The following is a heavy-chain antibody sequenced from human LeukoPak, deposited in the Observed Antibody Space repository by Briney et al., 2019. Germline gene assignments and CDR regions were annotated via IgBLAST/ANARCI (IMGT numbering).Heavy chain of an antibody. D-gene: IGHD3-10*01. J-gene: IGHJ3*02. V-gene: IGHV3-53*01. CDR1: GFTVSGNF. CDR3: ARAGLGGHDAFDI. CDR2: IYSGGNI. Sequence: PGGSLRLSCAASGFTVSGNFMTWVRQAPGKGLEWVSLIYSGGNIYYADSVKGRFTISRDNSKNTLYLQMNSLRGEDTAVYYCARAGLGGHDAFDIWGQGTMVTVSS.